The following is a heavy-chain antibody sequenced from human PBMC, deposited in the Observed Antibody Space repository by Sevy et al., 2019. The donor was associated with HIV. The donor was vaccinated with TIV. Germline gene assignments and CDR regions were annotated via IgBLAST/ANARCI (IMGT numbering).Heavy chain of an antibody. Sequence: GGSLGLSFQASGFTFGGHGMGWVRQAPGKGLEWGANIKQDGSKTYYVDSVKGRFTISRDNAKSILYLQMDSLRVEDTAIYYCARYCEGTSCYPFYYYVLDVWGQGTTVTVSS. D-gene: IGHD3-10*02. CDR3: ARYCEGTSCYPFYYYVLDV. CDR2: IKQDGSKT. V-gene: IGHV3-7*01. CDR1: GFTFGGHG. J-gene: IGHJ6*02.